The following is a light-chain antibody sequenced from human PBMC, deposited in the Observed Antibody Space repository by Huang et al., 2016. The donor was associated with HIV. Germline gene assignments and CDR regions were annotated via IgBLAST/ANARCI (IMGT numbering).Light chain of an antibody. Sequence: EVVMTQSPATLSVSPGKITTLSCRASESVSSSLAWYQQKPGQPPRLLIYGASTRATGIPARFSGSGSGTEFTLTISSLQSEDFAVYYCQQYNNWPPYTFGQGTKLEIK. CDR1: ESVSSS. CDR3: QQYNNWPPYT. CDR2: GAS. J-gene: IGKJ2*01. V-gene: IGKV3-15*01.